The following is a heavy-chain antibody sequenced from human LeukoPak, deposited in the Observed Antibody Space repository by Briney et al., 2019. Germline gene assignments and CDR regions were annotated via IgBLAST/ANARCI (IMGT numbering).Heavy chain of an antibody. CDR1: GFXFTNAY. V-gene: IGHV3-15*01. CDR2: IKSKTDGGTT. CDR3: TTVFAYGPDY. J-gene: IGHJ4*02. Sequence: PGGSLRLSCEASGFXFTNAYISWVRQSPGKGLEWFGRIKSKTDGGTTDYAAPLKGGFTISRDDSENTLYLQMNSLKTEDTAVYYCTTVFAYGPDYWGQGTLVTVSS. D-gene: IGHD3-10*01.